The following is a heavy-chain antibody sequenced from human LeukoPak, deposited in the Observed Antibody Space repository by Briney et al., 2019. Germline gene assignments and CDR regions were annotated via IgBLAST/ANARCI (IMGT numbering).Heavy chain of an antibody. CDR1: GGSFSGNY. CDR2: INHSGST. J-gene: IGHJ6*03. V-gene: IGHV4-34*01. CDR3: ARGRVSGSGRNYYYYYMDV. D-gene: IGHD3-10*01. Sequence: SETLSLTCAVYGGSFSGNYWSWIRQPPGKGLEWIGEINHSGSTNYNPSLKSRVTISVDTSKNQFSLKLSSVTAADTAVYYCARGRVSGSGRNYYYYYMDVWGKGTTVTVSS.